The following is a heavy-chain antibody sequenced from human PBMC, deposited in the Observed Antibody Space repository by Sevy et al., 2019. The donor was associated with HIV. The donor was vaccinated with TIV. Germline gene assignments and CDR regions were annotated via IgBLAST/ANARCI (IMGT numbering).Heavy chain of an antibody. J-gene: IGHJ6*03. V-gene: IGHV3-23*01. D-gene: IGHD1-26*01. Sequence: GGSLRLSCAASGFTFSSYAMSWVRQAPGKGLEWVSSISGSGGTTYYADSVKGRFTVSRDNSKNTLYLQINSLRVEDTDVDYCAKNPGVGSYYYMDVWGKGTTVTVSS. CDR1: GFTFSSYA. CDR2: ISGSGGTT. CDR3: AKNPGVGSYYYMDV.